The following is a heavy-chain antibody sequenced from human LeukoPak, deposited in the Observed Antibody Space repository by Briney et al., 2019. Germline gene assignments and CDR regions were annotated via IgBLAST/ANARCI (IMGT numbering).Heavy chain of an antibody. CDR3: AIGAFYGSYGYFDY. CDR2: IYSDGST. V-gene: IGHV3-66*01. Sequence: GGSLRLSCAASGFTVSSNYMNWVRQAPGKGLECVSVIYSDGSTYYADSVRGRFTISRDNSKNTLYLQMNSLRAEDMAVYYCAIGAFYGSYGYFDYWGQGTLVTVSS. D-gene: IGHD2-15*01. CDR1: GFTVSSNY. J-gene: IGHJ4*02.